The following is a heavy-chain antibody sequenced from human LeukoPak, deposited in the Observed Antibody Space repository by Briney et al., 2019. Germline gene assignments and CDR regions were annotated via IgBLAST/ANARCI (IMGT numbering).Heavy chain of an antibody. V-gene: IGHV3-48*03. CDR3: ARDIAVAGNFDY. D-gene: IGHD6-19*01. CDR2: ISSSGSTI. J-gene: IGHJ4*02. Sequence: PGGSLRLSCAASGFTFSSYEMNWVRQAPGKGLEWVSYISSSGSTIYYADSVKGRFTISRDNAKNSLYLQMNSLRAEDTAVYYCARDIAVAGNFDYWGQGTLVTVSS. CDR1: GFTFSSYE.